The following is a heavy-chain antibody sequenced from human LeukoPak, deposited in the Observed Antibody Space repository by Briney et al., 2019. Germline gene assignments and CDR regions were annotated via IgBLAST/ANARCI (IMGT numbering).Heavy chain of an antibody. J-gene: IGHJ4*02. CDR3: ARGYSSGWYHFDY. CDR1: GGTYSSYA. Sequence: SVKVSCKASGGTYSSYAISWVRQAPGQGLEWMGGIIPIFGTANYAQKFQGRVTITTDESTSTAYMELSSLRSEDTAVYYCARGYSSGWYHFDYWGQGTLVTVSS. D-gene: IGHD6-19*01. CDR2: IIPIFGTA. V-gene: IGHV1-69*05.